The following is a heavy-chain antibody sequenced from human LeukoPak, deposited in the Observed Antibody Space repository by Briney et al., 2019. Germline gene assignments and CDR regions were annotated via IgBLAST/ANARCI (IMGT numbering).Heavy chain of an antibody. CDR3: ARDLGGGYRGYVFGY. D-gene: IGHD5-12*01. CDR2: IYYSGNT. Sequence: SQTLSLTCTVSGGSIGSGGSYWSWIRQHPGKGLEWIGYIYYSGNTYYNPSLKSRVTISVDTSKNQFSLKLSSVTAADTAVYYCARDLGGGYRGYVFGYWGQGTLVTVSS. J-gene: IGHJ4*02. CDR1: GGSIGSGGSY. V-gene: IGHV4-31*03.